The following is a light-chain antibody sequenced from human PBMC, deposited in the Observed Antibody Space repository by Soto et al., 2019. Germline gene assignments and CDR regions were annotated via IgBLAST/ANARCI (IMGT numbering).Light chain of an antibody. J-gene: IGLJ1*01. CDR2: DTT. Sequence: QAVVTQEPSLTVSPGGTVTLTCGSSTXAVTNGHYPYWFQQKPGQAPRTLIYDTTNRHSWTPARFSDSLLGGKAALTLSGAQPEDEAEYYCLLSYNGPYVFGTGTKVTVL. V-gene: IGLV7-46*01. CDR1: TXAVTNGHY. CDR3: LLSYNGPYV.